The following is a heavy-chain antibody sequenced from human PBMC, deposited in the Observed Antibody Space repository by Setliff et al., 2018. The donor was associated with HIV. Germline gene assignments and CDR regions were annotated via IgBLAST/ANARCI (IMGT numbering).Heavy chain of an antibody. D-gene: IGHD6-13*01. J-gene: IGHJ6*02. CDR1: GFTFSTYR. V-gene: IGHV3-21*04. CDR3: ARDCRVGWVFTYGMDV. CDR2: ISSSSSYI. Sequence: PGGSLRLSCAASGFTFSTYRMNWVRQAPGEGLEWVSPISSSSSYIYYADSLKGRFTISRDNSKNTLFLQMNSLRPEDTAVYYCARDCRVGWVFTYGMDVWGQGTLVTVSS.